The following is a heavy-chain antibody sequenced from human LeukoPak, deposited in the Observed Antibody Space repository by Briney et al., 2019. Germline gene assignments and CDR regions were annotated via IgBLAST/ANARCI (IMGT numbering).Heavy chain of an antibody. CDR1: GFTFSSYS. CDR3: AKTDYDSSGFDRFYYYYMDV. CDR2: ISSSSSTI. D-gene: IGHD3-22*01. J-gene: IGHJ6*03. V-gene: IGHV3-48*01. Sequence: PGGSLRLSCAPSGFTFSSYSMNWVRQAPGGGLDWVSYISSSSSTIYYADSVKGRFTISRDNAKNSLYLQMNSLRAEDTAVYYCAKTDYDSSGFDRFYYYYMDVWGKGTTVTVSS.